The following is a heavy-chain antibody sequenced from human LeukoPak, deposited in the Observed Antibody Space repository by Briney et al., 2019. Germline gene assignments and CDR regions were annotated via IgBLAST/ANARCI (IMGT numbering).Heavy chain of an antibody. J-gene: IGHJ4*02. CDR1: DFTLSNYW. V-gene: IGHV3-7*01. Sequence: GGSLRLSCVASDFTLSNYWMKWVRAAPGRGLEWVAPIKADGREKYYMDSVKGRFTISKDDAKSSLYLEMNRLRAEDTAVYYCARDEGDYWGQGTLVTVSS. CDR2: IKADGREK. CDR3: ARDEGDY.